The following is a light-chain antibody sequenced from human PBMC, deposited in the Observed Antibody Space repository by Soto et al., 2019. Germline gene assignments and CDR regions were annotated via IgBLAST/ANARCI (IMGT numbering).Light chain of an antibody. CDR2: GAS. Sequence: EIVLTQSPGTLSLSPGERATLSCRASQSFSNNYLAWYQHKPGQAPRLLIYGASDRVTGIPNRFSGSVSGTDFTLTISRLEPEDFAVYYCQQYGSSGTFGQGTKVDIK. J-gene: IGKJ1*01. CDR3: QQYGSSGT. CDR1: QSFSNNY. V-gene: IGKV3-20*01.